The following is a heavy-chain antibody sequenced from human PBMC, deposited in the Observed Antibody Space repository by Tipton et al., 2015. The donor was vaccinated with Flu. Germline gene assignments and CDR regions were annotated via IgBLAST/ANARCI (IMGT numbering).Heavy chain of an antibody. CDR2: IWYDGSNK. Sequence: SLRLSCAASGFTFSSYGMHWVRQAPGKGLEWVAVIWYDGSNKYYADSVKGRFTISRDNSKNTLYLQMNSLRAEDTAVYYCARADSSGWWVYYYYGMDVWGQGTTVTVSS. D-gene: IGHD6-19*01. CDR3: ARADSSGWWVYYYYGMDV. J-gene: IGHJ6*02. V-gene: IGHV3-33*01. CDR1: GFTFSSYG.